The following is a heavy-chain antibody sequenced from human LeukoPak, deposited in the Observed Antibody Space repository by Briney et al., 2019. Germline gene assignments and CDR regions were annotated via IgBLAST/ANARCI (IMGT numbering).Heavy chain of an antibody. CDR1: GYTFTSYA. D-gene: IGHD3-9*01. J-gene: IGHJ3*01. V-gene: IGHV1-3*03. CDR3: ARQGYTNNLGGYFGDKDDCFDL. Sequence: ASVKVSCKASGYTFTSYAIHWVRQAPGQRLEWMGWINAGSGNTKYLEEFQDRVTITADESARTAYMELSSLRFEDTAVYYCARQGYTNNLGGYFGDKDDCFDLWGQGTMVTVSS. CDR2: INAGSGNT.